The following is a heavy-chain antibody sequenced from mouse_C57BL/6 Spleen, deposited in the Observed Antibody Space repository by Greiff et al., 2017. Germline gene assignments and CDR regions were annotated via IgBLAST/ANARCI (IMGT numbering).Heavy chain of an antibody. J-gene: IGHJ2*01. CDR2: IYPGDGDT. V-gene: IGHV1-80*01. Sequence: QVQLQQSGAELVKPGASVKISCKASGYAFSSYWMNWVKQRPGKGLEWIGQIYPGDGDTNYNGKFKGKATLTADKSSSTAYMQLSSLTSEDSAVYFGARRGIYYDYDAYYFDYWGQGTTLTVSS. D-gene: IGHD2-4*01. CDR3: ARRGIYYDYDAYYFDY. CDR1: GYAFSSYW.